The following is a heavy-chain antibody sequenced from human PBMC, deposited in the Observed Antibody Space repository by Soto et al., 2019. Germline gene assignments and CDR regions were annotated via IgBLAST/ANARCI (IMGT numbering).Heavy chain of an antibody. CDR2: IYYSGST. J-gene: IGHJ4*02. D-gene: IGHD3-10*01. V-gene: IGHV4-61*01. Sequence: PSETLSLTCTVSGGSVSSGSYYWSWIRQPPGKGLEWIGYIYYSGSTNYNPSLKSRVTISVDTSKNQFSLKLSSVTAADTAVYYCARVWGDYYGSGSYYTSPFDYWGQGTLVTSPQ. CDR1: GGSVSSGSYY. CDR3: ARVWGDYYGSGSYYTSPFDY.